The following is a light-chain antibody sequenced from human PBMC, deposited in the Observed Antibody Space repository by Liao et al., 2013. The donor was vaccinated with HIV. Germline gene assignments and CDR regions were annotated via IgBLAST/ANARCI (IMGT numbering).Light chain of an antibody. Sequence: SYDLTQPPSVSVSPGQTASITCSGDDLGDKYACWYQQKPGQSPVLVIYQDTKRPSGIPERFSGSNSGNTATLTISGTQAMDEADYYCQAWDSSTWVFGGGTKLTVL. CDR1: DLGDKY. J-gene: IGLJ3*02. V-gene: IGLV3-1*01. CDR3: QAWDSSTWV. CDR2: QDT.